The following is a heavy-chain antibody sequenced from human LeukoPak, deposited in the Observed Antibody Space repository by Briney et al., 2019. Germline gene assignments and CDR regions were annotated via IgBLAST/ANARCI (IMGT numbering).Heavy chain of an antibody. CDR3: ARGVSHNYYDSSGYQTGIAFDI. J-gene: IGHJ3*02. V-gene: IGHV1-69*05. CDR1: GGTFSSYA. Sequence: SVKVSCKASGGTFSSYAISWVRQAPGQGLEWMGRIIPIFGTANYAQKFQGRVTITTDESTSTAYMELSSLRSEDTAVYYCARGVSHNYYDSSGYQTGIAFDIWGQGTMVTVSS. CDR2: IIPIFGTA. D-gene: IGHD3-22*01.